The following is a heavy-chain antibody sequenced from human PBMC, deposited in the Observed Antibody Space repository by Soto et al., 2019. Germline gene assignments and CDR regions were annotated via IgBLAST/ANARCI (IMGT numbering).Heavy chain of an antibody. CDR2: VFYTGFT. CDR1: GASISGSYYY. J-gene: IGHJ4*02. CDR3: ATSQKGYNWNYFDH. V-gene: IGHV4-39*01. D-gene: IGHD1-20*01. Sequence: SETLSLTCAVSGASISGSYYYWAWLRQSPGNGPEWIGSVFYTGFTSYNPSLESRVSVSVDTSKSQFSLKLSAVTAADTAVYYCATSQKGYNWNYFDHWGQGALVTVSS.